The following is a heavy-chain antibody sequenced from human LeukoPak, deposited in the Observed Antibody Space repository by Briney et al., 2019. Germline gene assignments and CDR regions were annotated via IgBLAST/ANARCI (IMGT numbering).Heavy chain of an antibody. D-gene: IGHD6-13*01. CDR1: GFTFSRYW. CDR2: INSDGSTT. V-gene: IGHV3-74*01. CDR3: ARDPYSSSSF. J-gene: IGHJ4*02. Sequence: GGSLRLSCAASGFTFSRYWMHWDRQAPGKGLVWVSHINSDGSTTTYADSVKGRFTISRDNAKNTLYLQMNSLRAEDTAVYYCARDPYSSSSFWGQGTLVTVSS.